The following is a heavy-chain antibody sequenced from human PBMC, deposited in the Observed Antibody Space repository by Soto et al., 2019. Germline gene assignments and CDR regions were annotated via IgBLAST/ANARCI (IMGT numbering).Heavy chain of an antibody. CDR3: ASGGIAARPDY. D-gene: IGHD6-6*01. J-gene: IGHJ4*02. V-gene: IGHV4-34*01. CDR2: INHSGST. Sequence: SETLSLTCAVYGGSFSGYYWSWIRQPPGKGLEWIGEINHSGSTNYNPSLKSRVTISVDTSKNQFSLKLSSVTAANTAVYYCASGGIAARPDYWGQGTLVTVSS. CDR1: GGSFSGYY.